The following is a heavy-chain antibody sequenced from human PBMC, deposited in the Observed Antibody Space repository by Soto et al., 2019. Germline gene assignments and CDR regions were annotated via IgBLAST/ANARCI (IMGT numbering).Heavy chain of an antibody. CDR2: IYYSGST. Sequence: ETLSLTCTVSGGSISSYYWSWIRQPPGKGLEWIGYIYYSGSTNYNPSLKSRVTISVDTSKNQFSLKLSSVTAADTAVYYCAGAWGAYYYYYGMDVWGQGTTVTVSS. CDR3: AGAWGAYYYYYGMDV. V-gene: IGHV4-59*01. CDR1: GGSISSYY. D-gene: IGHD7-27*01. J-gene: IGHJ6*02.